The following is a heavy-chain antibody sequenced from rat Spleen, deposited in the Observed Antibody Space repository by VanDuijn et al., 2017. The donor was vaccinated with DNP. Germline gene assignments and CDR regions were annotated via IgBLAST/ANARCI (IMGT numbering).Heavy chain of an antibody. V-gene: IGHV5S10*01. J-gene: IGHJ1*01. CDR3: ARHGPGYSSYIYWYFDF. CDR1: GFTFSDYN. D-gene: IGHD1-2*01. CDR2: INYAGSTT. Sequence: EVQLVESGGGLVQPGRSLKLSCAASGFTFSDYNMAWVRQAPKKGLDWVATINYAGSTTYYRDSVKGRFTISRDNAKSTLYLQMDSLRSEETATYYCARHGPGYSSYIYWYFDFWGPGTMVTVSS.